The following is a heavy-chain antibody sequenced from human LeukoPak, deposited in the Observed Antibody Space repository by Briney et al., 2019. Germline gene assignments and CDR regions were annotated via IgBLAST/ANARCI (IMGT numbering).Heavy chain of an antibody. CDR3: ARAPRGLYSSSSIVY. D-gene: IGHD6-6*01. J-gene: IGHJ4*02. Sequence: GGSLRLSCAASGFTFSSYAMSWVRQAPGKGLEWVSAISGSGGSTYYADSVKGRFTISRDNSKNTLYLQMNSLRAEDTAVYYCARAPRGLYSSSSIVYWGQGTLVTVSS. CDR2: ISGSGGST. V-gene: IGHV3-23*01. CDR1: GFTFSSYA.